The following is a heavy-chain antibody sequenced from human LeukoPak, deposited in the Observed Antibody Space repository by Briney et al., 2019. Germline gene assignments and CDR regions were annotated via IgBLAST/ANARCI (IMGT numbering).Heavy chain of an antibody. V-gene: IGHV3-48*02. CDR1: GFTFSTHS. J-gene: IGHJ6*02. CDR3: ARDGVAMDV. Sequence: GGSLRLSSAASGFTFSTHSMNWVRQAPGKGLEWISHISSSSSTKYHADSVKGRFTISRDNAKNSLYLQMNSLTDEDTAVYYCARDGVAMDVWGRGTTVTVSS. CDR2: ISSSSSTK. D-gene: IGHD3-3*01.